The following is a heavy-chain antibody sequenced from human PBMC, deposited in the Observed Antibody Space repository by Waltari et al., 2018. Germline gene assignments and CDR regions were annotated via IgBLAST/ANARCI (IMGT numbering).Heavy chain of an antibody. V-gene: IGHV3-74*01. CDR1: GFTFSAYR. J-gene: IGHJ4*02. Sequence: EVQLVESGGGLVHPGGSLRLSCAASGFTFSAYRMHWVRQAPGKGLVWVSLINADGRATLYADSVKGRFTMSRDNAKDTLYLQMNSLRGEDTAVYYCAIQISGVVFWGQGTLVTVSS. CDR2: INADGRAT. CDR3: AIQISGVVF. D-gene: IGHD3-3*01.